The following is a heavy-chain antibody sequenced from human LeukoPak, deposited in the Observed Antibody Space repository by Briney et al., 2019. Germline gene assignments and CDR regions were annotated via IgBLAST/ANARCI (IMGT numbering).Heavy chain of an antibody. CDR3: ARDDSTPY. CDR1: GFTVSSNY. Sequence: GGSLRLSCAASGFTVSSNYMSWVRQAPGKGLEGVSVIYSGGTTYYADSVKGRFTISRDNSKNTLYLQMNSLRAEDTAVYYCARDDSTPYWGQGTLVTVSS. V-gene: IGHV3-53*01. CDR2: IYSGGTT. J-gene: IGHJ4*02. D-gene: IGHD5/OR15-5a*01.